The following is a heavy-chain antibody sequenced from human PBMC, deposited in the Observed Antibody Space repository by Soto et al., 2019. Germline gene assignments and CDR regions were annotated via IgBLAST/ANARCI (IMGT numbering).Heavy chain of an antibody. CDR3: TTDLGYCSVGSCYPVDVDY. CDR2: IKSKTDGGTT. J-gene: IGHJ4*02. V-gene: IGHV3-15*01. CDR1: GFTFSNAW. Sequence: EVQLVESGGGLVKPGGSLRLSCAASGFTFSNAWMSWVRQAPGKGLEWVGRIKSKTDGGTTDYAAPVKGRFTISRDDSKNTLQPQINSLKTEDTAVDYCTTDLGYCSVGSCYPVDVDYWGQGSLVTVSS. D-gene: IGHD2-15*01.